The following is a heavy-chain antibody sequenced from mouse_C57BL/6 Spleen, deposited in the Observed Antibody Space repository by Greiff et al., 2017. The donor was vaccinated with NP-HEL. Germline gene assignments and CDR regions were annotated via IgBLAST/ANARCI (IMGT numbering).Heavy chain of an antibody. V-gene: IGHV5-16*01. CDR3: ARGGTTVVPYWYFDV. CDR2: INYDGSST. Sequence: EVHLVESEGGLVQPGSSMKLSCTASGFTFSDYYMAWVRQVPEKGLEWVANINYDGSSTYYLDSLKSRFIISRDNAKNILYLQMSSLKSEDTATYYCARGGTTVVPYWYFDVWGTGTTVTVSS. CDR1: GFTFSDYY. D-gene: IGHD1-1*01. J-gene: IGHJ1*03.